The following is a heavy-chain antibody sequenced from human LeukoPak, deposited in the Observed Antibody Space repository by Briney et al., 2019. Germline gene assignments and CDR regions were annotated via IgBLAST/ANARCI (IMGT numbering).Heavy chain of an antibody. J-gene: IGHJ6*02. CDR3: AKDSTVSGSYYGMDI. CDR1: GFAFNNYV. D-gene: IGHD3-3*01. CDR2: ISVSGVTT. V-gene: IGHV3-23*01. Sequence: GGSLRLSCAASGFAFNNYVMTWVRRAPGKGLEWVSSISVSGVTTYYTDSVKGRFTISRDNSRSTLYLQMNGLRAEDTAVYYCAKDSTVSGSYYGMDIWGQGTTVTVSS.